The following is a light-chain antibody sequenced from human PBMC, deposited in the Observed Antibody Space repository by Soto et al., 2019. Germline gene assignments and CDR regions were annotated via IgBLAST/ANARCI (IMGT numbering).Light chain of an antibody. Sequence: QSVLTQPPSAPGSPGQSVAISCTGTSSDVGGYNYVSWYQRHPGKAPKLMIYEVNKRPSGVPDRFSGSKSGNTASLTVSGLQAEDEADYYCSSYAGSSNVFGAGTKVTVL. CDR2: EVN. CDR1: SSDVGGYNY. CDR3: SSYAGSSNV. J-gene: IGLJ1*01. V-gene: IGLV2-8*01.